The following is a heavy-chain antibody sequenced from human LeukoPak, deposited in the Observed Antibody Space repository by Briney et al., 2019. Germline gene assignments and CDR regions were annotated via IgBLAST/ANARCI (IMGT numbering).Heavy chain of an antibody. CDR1: GGSISSSSYY. V-gene: IGHV4-61*01. Sequence: PSETLSLTCTVSGGSISSSSYYWSWIRQPPGKGLEWIGYIYYSGSTNYNPSLKSRVTISVDTSKNQFSLKLSSVTAADTAVYYCARTYYDILTGYYKSPAYYFDCWGQGTLVTVSS. D-gene: IGHD3-9*01. CDR3: ARTYYDILTGYYKSPAYYFDC. J-gene: IGHJ4*02. CDR2: IYYSGST.